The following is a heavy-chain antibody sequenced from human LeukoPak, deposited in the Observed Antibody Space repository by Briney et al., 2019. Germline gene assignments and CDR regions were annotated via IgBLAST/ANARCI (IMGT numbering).Heavy chain of an antibody. D-gene: IGHD3-22*01. CDR3: ARVSATWITMIGRYNWFDP. J-gene: IGHJ5*02. V-gene: IGHV3-7*01. CDR1: GFTFSSYW. Sequence: GGSLRLSCAASGFTFSSYWMSWVRQAPGKGLEWVANIKQDGSEKYYVDSVKGRFTISRDNAKNSLYLQMNSLRAEDTAVYYCARVSATWITMIGRYNWFDPWGQGTLVTVSS. CDR2: IKQDGSEK.